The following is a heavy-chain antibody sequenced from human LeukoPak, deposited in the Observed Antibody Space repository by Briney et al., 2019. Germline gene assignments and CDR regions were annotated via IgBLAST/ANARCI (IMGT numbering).Heavy chain of an antibody. CDR3: ARSLWRTWFDP. Sequence: SETLSLTCTVSGGAISNYYWGWIRQPPGKGLEWIGYIYYSGSTNYNPSLKSRVIISVDTSKNQFSLKLSSVTAADTAVYYCARSLWRTWFDPWGQGTLVSVSS. D-gene: IGHD2-21*01. CDR1: GGAISNYY. J-gene: IGHJ5*02. CDR2: IYYSGST. V-gene: IGHV4-59*01.